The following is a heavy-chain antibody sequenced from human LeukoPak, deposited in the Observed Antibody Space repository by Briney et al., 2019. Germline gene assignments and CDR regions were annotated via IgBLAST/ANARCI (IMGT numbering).Heavy chain of an antibody. D-gene: IGHD3-16*01. V-gene: IGHV3-30*04. CDR3: ARDRGSNGYYGMDV. J-gene: IGHJ6*02. Sequence: PGGSLRLSCAASGFTFSSYAMHWVRQAPGKGLEWVAVILYDGSNKYYVDSVKGRFTISRDNSKDTLYLQVNSLRDDDTAVYYCARDRGSNGYYGMDVWGQGTTVTVSS. CDR1: GFTFSSYA. CDR2: ILYDGSNK.